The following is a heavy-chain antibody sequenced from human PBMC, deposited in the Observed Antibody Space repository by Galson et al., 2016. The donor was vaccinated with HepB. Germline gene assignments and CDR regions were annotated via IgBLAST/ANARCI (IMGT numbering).Heavy chain of an antibody. CDR2: IIPIFPTA. CDR3: ARNLRDYYHSSGYFDAFDI. V-gene: IGHV1-69*06. D-gene: IGHD3-22*01. Sequence: VKVSCKASGGTFSSYAISWVRQAPGQGLEWMGGIIPIFPTANYAQKFRGRVTITADKSTSTAYLELSSLRSEDTAMYYCARNLRDYYHSSGYFDAFDIWGQGTMVTVSS. J-gene: IGHJ3*02. CDR1: GGTFSSYA.